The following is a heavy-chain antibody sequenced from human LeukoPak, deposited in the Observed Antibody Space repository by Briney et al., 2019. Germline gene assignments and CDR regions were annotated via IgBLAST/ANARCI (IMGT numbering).Heavy chain of an antibody. Sequence: PGGSLRLSCAASGFTFSSYAMHWVRQAPGKGLEWVAVIWYDGSNKYYADSVKGRFTISRDNSKNTLYLQMNSLRAEDTAVYYCARDHGATVTDSWFDPWGQGTLVTVSS. CDR1: GFTFSSYA. CDR3: ARDHGATVTDSWFDP. D-gene: IGHD4-17*01. V-gene: IGHV3-33*08. J-gene: IGHJ5*02. CDR2: IWYDGSNK.